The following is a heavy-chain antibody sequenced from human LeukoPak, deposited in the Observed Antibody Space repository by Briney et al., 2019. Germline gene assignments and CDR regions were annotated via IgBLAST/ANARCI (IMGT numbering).Heavy chain of an antibody. CDR1: GFTFTSYG. Sequence: PGGSLRLSCATSGFTFTSYGMYWIRQAPGKGLEWVVVISWDGSNKYYADSVKGRFTISRDDSKNTLYLQMNSLRLEDTAVYYCARYDFTLISYFDLWGRGALVTVSS. J-gene: IGHJ2*01. V-gene: IGHV3-30*03. CDR3: ARYDFTLISYFDL. D-gene: IGHD3-3*01. CDR2: ISWDGSNK.